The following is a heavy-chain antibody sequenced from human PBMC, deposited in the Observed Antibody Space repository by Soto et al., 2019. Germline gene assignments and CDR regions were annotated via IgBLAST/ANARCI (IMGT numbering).Heavy chain of an antibody. CDR3: AKGKGVGATPDGANC. CDR1: GFTFSSYG. J-gene: IGHJ4*02. D-gene: IGHD1-26*01. CDR2: IRSDGDTT. V-gene: IGHV3-23*01. Sequence: GGSLSLSCAASGFTFSSYGMNWVRQAPGKGLEWVSGIRSDGDTTYNADSVKGRFTVSRDTSKNTVYLQMNSLRAEDTAVYYCAKGKGVGATPDGANCWGQGTLVTVSS.